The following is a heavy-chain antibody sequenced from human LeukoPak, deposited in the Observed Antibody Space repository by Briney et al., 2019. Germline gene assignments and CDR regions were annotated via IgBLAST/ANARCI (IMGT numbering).Heavy chain of an antibody. V-gene: IGHV3-23*01. CDR2: ISGSGTST. J-gene: IGHJ4*02. CDR3: AKDPVIAAAGTGWYYFDY. CDR1: GFTFSTYA. Sequence: AGGSLRLSCAASGFTFSTYAMSWVRLAPGKGLEWVSTISGSGTSTYYADSVKGRFTISRDSSKSTLFLQIDSLRDEDSAVYYCAKDPVIAAAGTGWYYFDYWGQGTLVTVSS. D-gene: IGHD6-13*01.